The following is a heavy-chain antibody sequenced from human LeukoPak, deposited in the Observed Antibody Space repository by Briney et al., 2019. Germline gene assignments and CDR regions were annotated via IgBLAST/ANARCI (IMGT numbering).Heavy chain of an antibody. CDR3: ARESYGIDS. D-gene: IGHD5-18*01. J-gene: IGHJ4*02. CDR1: YY. CDR2: FYYTGYT. V-gene: IGHV4-59*01. Sequence: YYWSWIRQPPGKGLEWIGYFYYTGYTNYNPSLKSRVAISVDTSKNQFSLYLTSVTAADTAVYYCARESYGIDSWGQGTLVSVSS.